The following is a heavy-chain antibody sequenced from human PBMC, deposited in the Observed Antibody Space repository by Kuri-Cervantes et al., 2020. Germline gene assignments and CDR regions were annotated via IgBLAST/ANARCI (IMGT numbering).Heavy chain of an antibody. CDR1: GGSFSGYY. CDR3: ARGAGGIPYYYMDV. D-gene: IGHD1-26*01. Sequence: ESLKISCAVYGGSFSGYYWSWIRQPPGKGLEWIGEINHSGSTNYNPSLKSRVTISVDTSKNQFSPKLSSVTAADTAVYYCARGAGGIPYYYMDVWGKGTTVTVSS. V-gene: IGHV4-34*01. CDR2: INHSGST. J-gene: IGHJ6*03.